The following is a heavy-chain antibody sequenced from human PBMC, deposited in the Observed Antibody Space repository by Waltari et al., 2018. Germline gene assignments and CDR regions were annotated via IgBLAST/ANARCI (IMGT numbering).Heavy chain of an antibody. D-gene: IGHD6-19*01. J-gene: IGHJ4*02. Sequence: QVQLVQSGAEVKKPGSSVKVSCKASGDTFSSYAISWVRQAPGQGLEWMGGISPIVGTANYAQKFQGRVTITADESTSTAYRELSSLRSEDTAVYYWAGGGIAVAGTHYFDYWGQGTLVTVSS. CDR3: AGGGIAVAGTHYFDY. V-gene: IGHV1-69*01. CDR1: GDTFSSYA. CDR2: ISPIVGTA.